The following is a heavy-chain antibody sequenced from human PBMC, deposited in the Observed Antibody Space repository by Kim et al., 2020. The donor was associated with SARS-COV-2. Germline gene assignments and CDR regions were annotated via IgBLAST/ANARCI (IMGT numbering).Heavy chain of an antibody. V-gene: IGHV3-23*03. J-gene: IGHJ6*02. D-gene: IGHD1-1*01. CDR2: IYSGGSST. CDR3: ARTTGTTGYGMDV. CDR1: GFTFSSYA. Sequence: GGSLRLSCAASGFTFSSYAMSWVRQAPGKGLEWVSVIYSGGSSTYYADSVKGRFTISRDNSKNTLYLQMNSLRAEDTAVYYCARTTGTTGYGMDVWGQGTTVTVSS.